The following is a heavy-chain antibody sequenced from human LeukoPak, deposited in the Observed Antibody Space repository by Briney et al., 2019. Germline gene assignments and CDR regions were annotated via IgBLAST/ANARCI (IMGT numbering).Heavy chain of an antibody. CDR1: GYTFTIYG. J-gene: IGHJ5*02. Sequence: ASVKVSCKASGYTFTIYGISWVRQAPGQGLEWMGWISAYNGNTNYAQKLQGRVTMTTDTSTSTAYMELRSLRSDDTAVYYCARDADRGTECHKYIWFEGWGQRTLVS. CDR2: ISAYNGNT. CDR3: ARDADRGTECHKYIWFEG. D-gene: IGHD1-26*01. V-gene: IGHV1-18*04.